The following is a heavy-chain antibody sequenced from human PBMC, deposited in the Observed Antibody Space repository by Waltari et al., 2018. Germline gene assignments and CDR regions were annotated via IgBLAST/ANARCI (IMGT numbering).Heavy chain of an antibody. CDR3: ARDGAGGYNPIRRPYAFDI. Sequence: QVQLQESGPGLVKPSQTLSLTCTVSGGSISRGSYYWSWIRQPAGKGLEWIGYIYTSGSTNYNPSLKSRVTISVDTSKNQFSLKLSSVTAADTAVYYCARDGAGGYNPIRRPYAFDIWGQGTLVTVSS. CDR2: IYTSGST. J-gene: IGHJ4*02. D-gene: IGHD3-16*01. CDR1: GGSISRGSYY. V-gene: IGHV4-61*09.